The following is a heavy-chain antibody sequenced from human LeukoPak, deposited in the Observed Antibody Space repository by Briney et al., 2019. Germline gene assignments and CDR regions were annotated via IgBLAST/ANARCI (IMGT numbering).Heavy chain of an antibody. D-gene: IGHD6-13*01. J-gene: IGHJ6*02. CDR3: ARDRIAAAGKDYYYYGMDV. CDR1: GGSISSYY. Sequence: SETLSLTCTVSGGSISSYYWSWIRQPPGKGLEWIGYIYYSGSTNYNPSLKSRVTVSVDTSKNQFSLKLSSVTAADTAVYYCARDRIAAAGKDYYYYGMDVWGQGTTVTVSS. V-gene: IGHV4-59*01. CDR2: IYYSGST.